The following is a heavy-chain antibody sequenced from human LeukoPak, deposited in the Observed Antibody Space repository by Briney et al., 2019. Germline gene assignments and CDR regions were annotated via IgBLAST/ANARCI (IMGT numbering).Heavy chain of an antibody. V-gene: IGHV1-18*01. J-gene: IGHJ4*02. CDR2: ISAYNGNT. CDR1: GYTFTSYG. CDR3: ARGPYCSGDTCYSPFFEY. D-gene: IGHD2-15*01. Sequence: ASVKVSCKASGYTFTSYGISGVRQAPGQGHEWMGWISAYNGNTNYAQKLQGRVTMTTDTSTSTAYMELRSLRSDDTAVYYCARGPYCSGDTCYSPFFEYWGQGTLVTVSS.